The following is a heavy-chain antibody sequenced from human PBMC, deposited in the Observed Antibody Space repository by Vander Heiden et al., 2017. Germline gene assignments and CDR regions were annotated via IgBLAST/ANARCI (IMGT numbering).Heavy chain of an antibody. J-gene: IGHJ4*02. Sequence: QEQLVQSGAEVTKPGASVQVSCKASGYTFSNYEINWVRQAAGQGLEWVGWMDPKTGNRGYAQKFQGRVTMTTNTSITTAYMELSRLRSEDTAVYYCARYCSSTSCYKFDSWGQGTLVTVS. CDR3: ARYCSSTSCYKFDS. V-gene: IGHV1-8*01. CDR2: MDPKTGNR. D-gene: IGHD2-2*01. CDR1: GYTFSNYE.